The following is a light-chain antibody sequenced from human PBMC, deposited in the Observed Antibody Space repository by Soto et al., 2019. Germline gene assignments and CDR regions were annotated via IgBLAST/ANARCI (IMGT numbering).Light chain of an antibody. J-gene: IGKJ1*01. CDR3: QQYCSSPCT. CDR1: QSVSSSY. Sequence: ELVLTQSPGTLSLSPGERATLSCRASQSVSSSYLAWYQQKPGQAPRLLIYGASSRATGVPDRFSGSGSGTDFALTISRLETEDFAVYDCQQYCSSPCTFGHGTKVESK. V-gene: IGKV3-20*01. CDR2: GAS.